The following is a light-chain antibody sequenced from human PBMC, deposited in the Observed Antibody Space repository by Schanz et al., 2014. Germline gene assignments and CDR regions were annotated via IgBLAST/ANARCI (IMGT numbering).Light chain of an antibody. CDR1: SSDVGGYNF. Sequence: QSALTQPRSVSGSPGQSVTISCTGTSSDVGGYNFVSWYQHHPGKAPKLMIYDVSNRPSGVSNRFSGSKSGNMASLTISGLQAEDEADYYCSSYTSSTTPFVFGTGTKLTVL. V-gene: IGLV2-14*03. J-gene: IGLJ1*01. CDR3: SSYTSSTTPFV. CDR2: DVS.